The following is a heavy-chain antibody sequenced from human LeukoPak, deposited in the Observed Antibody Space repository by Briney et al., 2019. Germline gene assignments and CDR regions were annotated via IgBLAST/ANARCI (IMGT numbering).Heavy chain of an antibody. D-gene: IGHD2-15*01. Sequence: GGSLRLSCAASGLTFSTYAMSWVRQAPGKGLEWVPAISGSGGSTYYADSVKGRFTISRDNSKNTLYLQMNSLRAEDTAVYYCAKECSGGSCYSAGQYYYYGMDAWGQGTTVTVSS. CDR1: GLTFSTYA. J-gene: IGHJ6*02. V-gene: IGHV3-23*01. CDR2: ISGSGGST. CDR3: AKECSGGSCYSAGQYYYYGMDA.